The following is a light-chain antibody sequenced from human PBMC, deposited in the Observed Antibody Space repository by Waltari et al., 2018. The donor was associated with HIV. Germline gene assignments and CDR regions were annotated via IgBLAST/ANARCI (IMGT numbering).Light chain of an antibody. CDR3: QQTYSTPT. Sequence: DIQMTQSPSSLSASVGDKVTIPCRASQTISRYLNWYQQKSGKAPELLIYGASSLNSGVPSRFSGGGSGTDFTLTINNLQPEDFATYICQQTYSTPTFGLGTNLEI. CDR1: QTISRY. V-gene: IGKV1-39*01. CDR2: GAS. J-gene: IGKJ2*01.